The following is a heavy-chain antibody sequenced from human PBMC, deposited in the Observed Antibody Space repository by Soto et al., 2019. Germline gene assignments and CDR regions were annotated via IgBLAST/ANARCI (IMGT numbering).Heavy chain of an antibody. CDR3: ARGAGDGYNY. V-gene: IGHV1-69*13. CDR1: GGTFKSYS. CDR2: IIPIFGTA. Sequence: PVKVSLKASGGTFKSYSNRWVRQAPGQGLEWMGGIIPIFGTANYAQKFQGRVTITADESTSTAYMELSSLRSEDTAVYYCARGAGDGYNYWGQGTLVTVSS. J-gene: IGHJ4*02. D-gene: IGHD5-12*01.